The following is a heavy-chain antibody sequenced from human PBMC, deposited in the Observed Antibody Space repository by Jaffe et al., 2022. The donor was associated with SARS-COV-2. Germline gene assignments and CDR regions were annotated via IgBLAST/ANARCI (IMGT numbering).Heavy chain of an antibody. Sequence: QVQLQESGPGLVKASETLSLTCAVSGASISPYYWSWIRQPPGKGLEWIGHLSNSGSTNYNPSLKSRVTILVATSKNQFSLKLSSVTAADTAVYYCARAMPDHTFDIWGQGTMVTVSS. CDR3: ARAMPDHTFDI. J-gene: IGHJ3*02. V-gene: IGHV4-59*01. CDR1: GASISPYY. D-gene: IGHD2-2*01. CDR2: LSNSGST.